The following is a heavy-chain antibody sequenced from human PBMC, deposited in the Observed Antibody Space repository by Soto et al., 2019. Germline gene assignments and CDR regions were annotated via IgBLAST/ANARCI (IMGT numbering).Heavy chain of an antibody. CDR1: GYTFTAYD. CDR3: ARGGYSSSWEVDF. J-gene: IGHJ4*02. V-gene: IGHV1-8*01. D-gene: IGHD6-6*01. Sequence: QVQLVQSGAEVRRPGASVRVSCKASGYTFTAYDINWVRQATGQGLEWMGWVSPHSASTGFAQKFRGRITMTTNTTITTAYMELTSLRPDDSAVYFCARGGYSSSWEVDFWCPGTLVTVSP. CDR2: VSPHSAST.